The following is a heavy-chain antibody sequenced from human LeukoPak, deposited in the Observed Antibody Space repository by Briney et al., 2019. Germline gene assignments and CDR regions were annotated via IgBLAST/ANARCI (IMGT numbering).Heavy chain of an antibody. CDR3: AREGGYYDSSGYYGPPRPFYFDY. CDR1: GFTFSSYE. CDR2: ISSSGSTI. Sequence: GGSLRLSCAASGFTFSSYEMNWVRQAPGKGLEWVSYISSSGSTIYYADSVKGRFTIYRDNAKNSLYLQMNSLRAEDTAVYYCAREGGYYDSSGYYGPPRPFYFDYWGQGTLVAVSS. V-gene: IGHV3-48*03. J-gene: IGHJ4*02. D-gene: IGHD3-22*01.